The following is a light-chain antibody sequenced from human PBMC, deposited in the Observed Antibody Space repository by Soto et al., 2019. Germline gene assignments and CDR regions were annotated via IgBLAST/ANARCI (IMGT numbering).Light chain of an antibody. CDR3: QQSYLSLQS. Sequence: DVQITQSPSSLSAAVGDTVTITCRAGQTFKNYLNWYQHKPGKAPKLLIYAASSLQSGVPPRFSASASGTDFTLTITNLQPEDFATYYCQQSYLSLQSFGQGTKLQI. V-gene: IGKV1-39*01. CDR2: AAS. CDR1: QTFKNY. J-gene: IGKJ2*03.